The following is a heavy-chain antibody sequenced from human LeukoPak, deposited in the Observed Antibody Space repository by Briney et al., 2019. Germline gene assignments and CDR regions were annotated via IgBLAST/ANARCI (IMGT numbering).Heavy chain of an antibody. D-gene: IGHD6-13*01. CDR2: IYYSGST. Sequence: PSETLSLTCTVSGGSISSYYWSWIRQPPGKGLEWIGYIYYSGSTNYNPSLKSRVTISVDTSKNQFSLKLSSVTAADTAVYYCARHRGGSSSWFDYWGQGTLVTVSS. J-gene: IGHJ4*02. CDR1: GGSISSYY. CDR3: ARHRGGSSSWFDY. V-gene: IGHV4-59*08.